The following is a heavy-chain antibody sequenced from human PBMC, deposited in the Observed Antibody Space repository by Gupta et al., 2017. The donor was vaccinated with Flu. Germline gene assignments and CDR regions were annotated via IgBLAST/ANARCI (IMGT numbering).Heavy chain of an antibody. J-gene: IGHJ6*03. CDR3: ARGPGITGIGYYYYYYMDV. Sequence: WSWIRQPPGKGLEWIGEINHSGSTNYNPSLKSRVTISVDTSKNQFSLKLSSVTAADTAVYYCARGPGITGIGYYYYYYMDVWGKGTTVTVSS. V-gene: IGHV4-34*01. D-gene: IGHD1-20*01. CDR2: INHSGST.